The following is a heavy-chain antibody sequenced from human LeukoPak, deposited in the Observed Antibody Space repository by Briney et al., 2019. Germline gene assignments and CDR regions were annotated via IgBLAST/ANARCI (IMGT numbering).Heavy chain of an antibody. CDR3: ARLQGNSTAVFDY. J-gene: IGHJ4*02. CDR1: GSTISGDD. V-gene: IGHV4-59*01. CDR2: IYYTGST. Sequence: SETLSLTCTVSGSTISGDDWSWIRQPPGKGLEWVAYIYYTGSTNYNPSLMSRVTISVDTSKNQFSLRLSSVTAADTAVYYGARLQGNSTAVFDYWGQGTLVSVSS. D-gene: IGHD2-21*01.